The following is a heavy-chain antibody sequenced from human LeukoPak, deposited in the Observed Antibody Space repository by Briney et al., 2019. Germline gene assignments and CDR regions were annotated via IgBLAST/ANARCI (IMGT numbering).Heavy chain of an antibody. CDR3: ARCDRTGYHFDS. Sequence: SGPTLVNPTQTLTLTCTFSGFSLSTSGMRVNWIRQPPGKALEWLARIDWDDDKFYNTSLKTRLTISKDTSKNQVVLTMNNMDPVDTATYYCARCDRTGYHFDSWGQGTLATVSS. CDR1: GFSLSTSGMR. J-gene: IGHJ4*02. D-gene: IGHD3/OR15-3a*01. CDR2: IDWDDDK. V-gene: IGHV2-70*04.